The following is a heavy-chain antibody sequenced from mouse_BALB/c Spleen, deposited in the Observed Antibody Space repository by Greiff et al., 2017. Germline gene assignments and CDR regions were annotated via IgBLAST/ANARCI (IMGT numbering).Heavy chain of an antibody. V-gene: IGHV5-9-4*01. CDR1: GFTFSSYA. CDR2: ISSGGSYT. Sequence: EVKLMESGGGLVKPGGSLKLSCAASGFTFSSYAMSWVRQSPEKRLEWVAEISSGGSYTYYPDTVTGRFTISRDNAKNTLYLEMSSLRSEDTAMYYCARATARYYAMDYWGQGTSVTVSS. CDR3: ARATARYYAMDY. D-gene: IGHD1-2*01. J-gene: IGHJ4*01.